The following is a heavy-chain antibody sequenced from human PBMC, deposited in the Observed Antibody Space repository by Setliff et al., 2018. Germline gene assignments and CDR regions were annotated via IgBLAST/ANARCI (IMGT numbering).Heavy chain of an antibody. J-gene: IGHJ5*01. D-gene: IGHD4-4*01. CDR2: MYYSGKT. CDR3: ARTQSKVQFDS. CDR1: GDSIDRSYLY. V-gene: IGHV4-39*01. Sequence: SETLSLTCTVSGDSIDRSYLYWGWIRQPPGKGMEWIATMYYSGKTFYIPSLQNRVTISADTSMNQFSLKLSSVTAADTAVYYCARTQSKVQFDSWGRGILVTVSS.